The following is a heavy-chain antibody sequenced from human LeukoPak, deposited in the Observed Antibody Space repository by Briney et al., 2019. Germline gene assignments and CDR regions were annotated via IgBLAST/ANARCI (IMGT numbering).Heavy chain of an antibody. J-gene: IGHJ4*02. CDR3: ARGSPGSGYLTY. CDR1: RFTFTNYA. CDR2: ISTSSSTI. D-gene: IGHD3-3*01. Sequence: GGSLRLSCAASRFTFTNYAMSWVRQAPGKGLEWVSYISTSSSTIYYADSVKGRFTISRDNAKNSLSLQMNSLRDEDTAVYYCARGSPGSGYLTYWGQGTLVTVSS. V-gene: IGHV3-48*02.